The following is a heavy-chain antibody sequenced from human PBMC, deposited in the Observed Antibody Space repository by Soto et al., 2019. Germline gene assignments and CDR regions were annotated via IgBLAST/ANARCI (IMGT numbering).Heavy chain of an antibody. CDR3: ASYREQLVLYGMDV. V-gene: IGHV1-18*01. Sequence: QVQLVQSGAEVKKPGASVKVSCKASGYTFTSYVISWVRQAPGQGLEWMGWISAYNGNTNYAQKLQGRVTMTTDSSTSTAYMELRSLRSDDTAVYYCASYREQLVLYGMDVWGQGTTVTVSS. CDR1: GYTFTSYV. D-gene: IGHD6-13*01. J-gene: IGHJ6*02. CDR2: ISAYNGNT.